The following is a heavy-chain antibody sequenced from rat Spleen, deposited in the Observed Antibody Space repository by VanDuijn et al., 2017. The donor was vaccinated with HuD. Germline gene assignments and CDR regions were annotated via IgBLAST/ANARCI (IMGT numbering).Heavy chain of an antibody. CDR1: GFTFSNYY. CDR3: ARRHYGYTDYFDY. Sequence: EVQLVESGGDLVQPGRSLELSCAASGFTFSNYYMAWVRQAPTKGLEWVTTISYGDSSGHSGTYYRDSVRGRFTISRDDAKSTLSLQMDSLRSEDTATYYCARRHYGYTDYFDYWGQGVMVTVSS. J-gene: IGHJ2*01. CDR2: ISYGDSSGHSGT. V-gene: IGHV5S23*01. D-gene: IGHD1-9*01.